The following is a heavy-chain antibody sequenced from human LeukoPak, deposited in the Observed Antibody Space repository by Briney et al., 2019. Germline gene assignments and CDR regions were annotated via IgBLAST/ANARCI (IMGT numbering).Heavy chain of an antibody. CDR3: ARGTAMVKNYFDY. V-gene: IGHV3-30*03. CDR1: GFTFSTYS. Sequence: GGSLRLSCTASGFTFSTYSMNWVRQAPGKGLEWVAVISYDGSNKYYADSVKGRFTISRDNSKNTLYLQMNSLRAEDTAVYYCARGTAMVKNYFDYWGQGTLVTVSS. J-gene: IGHJ4*02. D-gene: IGHD5-18*01. CDR2: ISYDGSNK.